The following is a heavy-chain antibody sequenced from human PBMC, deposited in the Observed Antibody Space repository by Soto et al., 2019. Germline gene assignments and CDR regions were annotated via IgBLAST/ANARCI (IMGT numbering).Heavy chain of an antibody. Sequence: QVQLQESGPGLVKPSGTLSLTCAVSGDSMTSSDWWSWVRQAPGKGLEWIGEIHYSGDINYDPSLRSRVTISVDRSKNQFSLNLGSVTAADTAVYFCVSNGYYSLEYWGQGTLVIVSP. CDR1: GDSMTSSDW. J-gene: IGHJ4*02. V-gene: IGHV4-4*02. CDR2: IHYSGDI. CDR3: VSNGYYSLEY. D-gene: IGHD3-22*01.